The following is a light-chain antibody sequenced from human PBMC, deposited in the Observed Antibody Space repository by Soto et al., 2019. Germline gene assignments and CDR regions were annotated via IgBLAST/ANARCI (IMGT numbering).Light chain of an antibody. CDR2: DTS. V-gene: IGLV7-46*01. CDR3: LLSYSGARQM. CDR1: TGAVTSGHY. Sequence: QAVVTQEPSLTVSPGGTVTLTCGSSTGAVTSGHYPYWFQQKPGQAPRTLIYDTSNKHSWTPARFSGSLLGGKAALTLSGAQPEDEAEYYCLLSYSGARQMFGGGTKVTVL. J-gene: IGLJ3*02.